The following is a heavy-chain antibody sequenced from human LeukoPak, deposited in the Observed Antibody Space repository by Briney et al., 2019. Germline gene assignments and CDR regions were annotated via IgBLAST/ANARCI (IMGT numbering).Heavy chain of an antibody. D-gene: IGHD3-22*01. Sequence: GGSLRLSCAASGFTFSDYSMNWVRQAPGKGLEWVSYISSTSAGIYYADSVEGRFTVSRDNAKNSLYLQMSSLRAEDTAVYYCARSGTTYYYDSSTRIWGQGTMVTVSS. V-gene: IGHV3-48*04. CDR1: GFTFSDYS. J-gene: IGHJ3*02. CDR2: ISSTSAGI. CDR3: ARSGTTYYYDSSTRI.